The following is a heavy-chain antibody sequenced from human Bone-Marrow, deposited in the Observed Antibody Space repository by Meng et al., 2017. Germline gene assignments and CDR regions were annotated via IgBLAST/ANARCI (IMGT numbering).Heavy chain of an antibody. J-gene: IGHJ6*02. CDR2: ISGSGGST. D-gene: IGHD3-22*01. V-gene: IGHV3-23*01. Sequence: GESLKISCAASGFTFSSYEMNWVRQAPGKGLEWVSAISGSGGSTYYADSVKGRFTISRDHSKNTLYLQMNSLRAEDTAVYYCASTNSAKYYYDSSGYFVYYYGMDVWGQGTTVTVSS. CDR1: GFTFSSYE. CDR3: ASTNSAKYYYDSSGYFVYYYGMDV.